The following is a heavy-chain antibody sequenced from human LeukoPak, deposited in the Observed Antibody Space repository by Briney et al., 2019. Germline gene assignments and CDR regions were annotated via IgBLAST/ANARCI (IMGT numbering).Heavy chain of an antibody. J-gene: IGHJ3*02. CDR2: ISPSSTTI. CDR1: GFTFSTYN. Sequence: QAGGSLRLSCAASGFTFSTYNMSWVRQAPGKGLEWVSYISPSSTTIYYADSVKGRFTISRDNAKNSPYLQMNSLREEDTAVYYCARGAGIWGQGTMVTVSS. V-gene: IGHV3-48*02. CDR3: ARGAGI.